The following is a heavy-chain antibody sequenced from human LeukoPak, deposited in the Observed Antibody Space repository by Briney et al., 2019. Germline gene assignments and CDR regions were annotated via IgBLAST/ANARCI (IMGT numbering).Heavy chain of an antibody. CDR2: ISGSGGST. CDR3: AKGLIAAAGRNWFDP. J-gene: IGHJ5*02. V-gene: IGHV3-23*01. Sequence: PGGSLRPSCAASGFTFSSYAMSWVRQAPGKGLEWVSAISGSGGSTYYADSVKGRFTISRDNSKNTLYLQMNSLRAEDTAVYYCAKGLIAAAGRNWFDPWGQGTLVTVSS. CDR1: GFTFSSYA. D-gene: IGHD6-13*01.